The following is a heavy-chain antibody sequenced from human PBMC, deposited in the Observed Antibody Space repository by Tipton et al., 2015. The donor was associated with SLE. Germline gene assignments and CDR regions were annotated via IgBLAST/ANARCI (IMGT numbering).Heavy chain of an antibody. CDR1: GFTFSSYA. J-gene: IGHJ5*02. Sequence: SLRLSCAASGFTFSSYAMSWVRQALGKGLEWVSAISGSGGSTYYADSVKGRFTISRDNSKNTLYLQMNSLRAEDTAVYYCAKDLVVVPAAHNWFDPWGQGTLVTVSS. CDR2: ISGSGGST. CDR3: AKDLVVVPAAHNWFDP. D-gene: IGHD2-2*01. V-gene: IGHV3-23*01.